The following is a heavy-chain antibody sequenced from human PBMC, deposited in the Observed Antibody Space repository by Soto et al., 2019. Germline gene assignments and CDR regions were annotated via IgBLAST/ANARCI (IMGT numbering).Heavy chain of an antibody. J-gene: IGHJ4*02. Sequence: ASVEVCCKASGYTFNSYDINWVRQDTKQGLEWMGWMSPNSGNTGYAQKFQGRVTMTRNTSISTAYMELSSLRSEDTAVYYCARGYCSGGSCYLLFDYWGQGTLVTVSS. CDR1: GYTFNSYD. CDR2: MSPNSGNT. V-gene: IGHV1-8*01. CDR3: ARGYCSGGSCYLLFDY. D-gene: IGHD2-15*01.